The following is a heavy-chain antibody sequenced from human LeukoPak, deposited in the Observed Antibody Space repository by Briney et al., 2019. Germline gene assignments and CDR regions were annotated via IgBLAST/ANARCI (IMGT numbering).Heavy chain of an antibody. CDR2: MNPNSGNT. CDR3: ARVRWENGFYLDY. CDR1: GYTFTSYD. J-gene: IGHJ4*02. V-gene: IGHV1-8*01. Sequence: ASVKVSCKASGYTFTSYDINWVRQATGQGLEWMGWMNPNSGNTGYAQKFQGRVTMTRNTSISTACMELSSLRSEDTAVYYCARVRWENGFYLDYWGQGTLVTVSS. D-gene: IGHD4-23*01.